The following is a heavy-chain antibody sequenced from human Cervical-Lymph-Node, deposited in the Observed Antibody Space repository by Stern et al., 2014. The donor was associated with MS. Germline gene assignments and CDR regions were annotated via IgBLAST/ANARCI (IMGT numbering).Heavy chain of an antibody. CDR2: ISGSTSYT. Sequence: VHLVESGGGLVKPGGSLRLSCAASGFSFSDYYMSWLRQAPGKGLEWVTYISGSTSYTKYADSVKGRFTISRDNTKNSLYLQMNSLSAEDTAVYYCARGYSSGWYAGSDYWGQGSLVTVSS. V-gene: IGHV3-11*06. J-gene: IGHJ4*02. D-gene: IGHD6-19*01. CDR3: ARGYSSGWYAGSDY. CDR1: GFSFSDYY.